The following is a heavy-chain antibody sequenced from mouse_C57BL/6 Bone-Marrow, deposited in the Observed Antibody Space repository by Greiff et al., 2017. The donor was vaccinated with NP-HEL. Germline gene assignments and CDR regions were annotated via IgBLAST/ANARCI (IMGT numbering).Heavy chain of an antibody. CDR2: INPNNGGT. J-gene: IGHJ2*01. V-gene: IGHV1-18*01. CDR3: ARRGTAATVDY. Sequence: VQLQQSGPELVKPGASVKIPCKASGYTFTDYNMDWVKQSHGKSLEWIGDINPNNGGTIYNQKFKGKATLTVDKSSSTAYMEFRSLTSEDTAVYYCARRGTAATVDYWGQGTTLTVSS. D-gene: IGHD1-1*01. CDR1: GYTFTDYN.